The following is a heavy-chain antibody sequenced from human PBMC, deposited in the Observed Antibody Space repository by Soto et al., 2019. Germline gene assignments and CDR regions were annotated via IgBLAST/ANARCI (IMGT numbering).Heavy chain of an antibody. CDR3: ARGPRSGFCSGGTCHYFDY. CDR1: GYAFTSYG. V-gene: IGHV1-18*01. Sequence: QLEQPGGEVKKTGASVKVSCKASGYAFTSYGITWVQQAPGQGLEWMGWSGAYRGVAKYALKFQDRVTMTTDTSTNTAYVELRSLTADDTAIYYCARGPRSGFCSGGTCHYFDYWGQGTQVTVS. J-gene: IGHJ4*02. D-gene: IGHD2-15*01. CDR2: SGAYRGVA.